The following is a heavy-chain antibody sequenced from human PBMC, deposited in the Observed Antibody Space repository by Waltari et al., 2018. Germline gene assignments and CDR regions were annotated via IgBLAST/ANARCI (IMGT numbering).Heavy chain of an antibody. CDR1: GFGVRPNY. V-gene: IGHV3-66*01. CDR3: ASIAPTGTSRVY. Sequence: EVQMVESGGGLVQPGGSLRPSCAASGFGVRPNYMSWVRQAPGKGLEWVSVIYSDGSTHYADSVKGRFTISTDKSKDTLYLQMDRLRAEDTAVYYCASIAPTGTSRVYWGQGTLVTVSS. D-gene: IGHD6-13*01. CDR2: IYSDGST. J-gene: IGHJ4*02.